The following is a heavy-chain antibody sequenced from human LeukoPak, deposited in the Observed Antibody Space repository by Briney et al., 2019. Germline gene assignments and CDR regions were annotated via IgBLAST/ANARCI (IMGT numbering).Heavy chain of an antibody. V-gene: IGHV3-30*18. D-gene: IGHD4-23*01. J-gene: IGHJ4*02. CDR1: GFTFRNYG. CDR2: ISNDGNKK. Sequence: GGSLRLSCAASGFTFRNYGMHWVRQAPGKGLEWVAGISNDGNKKYYADSVKGRFIISRDNSKNTLYLQMNSLRAEDTAVYYCAKDWYSFTVVTPFSHWGQGTLVTVSS. CDR3: AKDWYSFTVVTPFSH.